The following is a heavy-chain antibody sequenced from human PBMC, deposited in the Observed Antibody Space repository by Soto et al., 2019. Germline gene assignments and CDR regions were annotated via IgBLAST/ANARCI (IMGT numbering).Heavy chain of an antibody. V-gene: IGHV4-61*01. CDR2: IYFTGST. CDR1: GGAVSSGTYY. Sequence: SETLSLTCTVSGGAVSSGTYYWSWIRQPPGKGLEWIGHIYFTGSTNYNPSLKSRVTMSLDTSRNQFSLKLSSVTAADTTVYYCTRGPPRVQWFDPWGLGTLVTVSS. J-gene: IGHJ5*02. CDR3: TRGPPRVQWFDP.